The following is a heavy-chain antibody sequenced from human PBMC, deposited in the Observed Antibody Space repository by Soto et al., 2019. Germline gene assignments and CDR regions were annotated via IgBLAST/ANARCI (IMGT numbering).Heavy chain of an antibody. CDR3: ARDYYDSSGLLGDFDY. D-gene: IGHD3-22*01. J-gene: IGHJ4*02. Sequence: QVQLVQSGAEVKKPGSSVKVSCKASGGTFSSYAISWVRQAPGQGLEWMGGIIPIFGTANYAQKFQGRVTITADKSTSTAYLELSSLRSEDTAVYYCARDYYDSSGLLGDFDYWGQGTLVTVSS. CDR2: IIPIFGTA. V-gene: IGHV1-69*06. CDR1: GGTFSSYA.